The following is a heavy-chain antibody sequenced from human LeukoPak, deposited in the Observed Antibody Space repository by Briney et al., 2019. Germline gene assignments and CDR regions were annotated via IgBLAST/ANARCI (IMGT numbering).Heavy chain of an antibody. Sequence: SETLSLTCTVSGGSISSYYWSWIRQPPGKGLGWIGYIYYSGSTNYNPSLKSRVTISVDTSKNQFSLKLSSVTAADTAVYYCARVGVYGSGSYYTMDVWGKGTTVTISS. CDR1: GGSISSYY. D-gene: IGHD3-10*01. CDR2: IYYSGST. J-gene: IGHJ6*04. CDR3: ARVGVYGSGSYYTMDV. V-gene: IGHV4-59*01.